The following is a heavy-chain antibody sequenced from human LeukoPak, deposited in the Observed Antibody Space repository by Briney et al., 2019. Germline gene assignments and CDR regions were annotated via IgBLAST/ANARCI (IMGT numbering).Heavy chain of an antibody. CDR1: GYTFTNYG. V-gene: IGHV1-18*01. CDR2: ISGGYINDT. Sequence: ASVKVSCKTSGYTFTNYGFSWVRPAPGQGLEWMGWISGGYINDTNYAQKVQDRVTMTTDASTRTTYMELRNLRSDDTAVYYCARWLSHKGDYWGQGTLVTVSS. CDR3: ARWLSHKGDY. J-gene: IGHJ4*02. D-gene: IGHD5-12*01.